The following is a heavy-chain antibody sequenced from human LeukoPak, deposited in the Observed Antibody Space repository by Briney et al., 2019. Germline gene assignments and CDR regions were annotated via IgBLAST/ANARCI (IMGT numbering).Heavy chain of an antibody. CDR3: ARGGYYDSSGLTDY. Sequence: PSETLSLTCTVSGGSINSYYWSWIRQPPGKGLEWVSSISSSSSYIYYADSVKGRFTISRDNAKNSLYLQMNSLRAEDTAVYYCARGGYYDSSGLTDYWGQGTLVTVSS. V-gene: IGHV3-21*01. CDR1: GGSINSYY. CDR2: ISSSSSYI. D-gene: IGHD3-22*01. J-gene: IGHJ4*02.